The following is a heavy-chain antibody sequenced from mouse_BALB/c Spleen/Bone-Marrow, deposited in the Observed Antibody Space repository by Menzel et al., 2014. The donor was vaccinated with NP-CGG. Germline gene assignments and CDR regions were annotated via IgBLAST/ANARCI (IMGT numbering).Heavy chain of an antibody. V-gene: IGHV3-2*02. D-gene: IGHD2-14*01. CDR2: ISYSGST. Sequence: EVQLQESGPGLVKPSQSLSLTCTVTGYSITSDYAWNWIRQFPGNKLEWMGYISYSGSTSYNPSLKSRISITRDTSKNQFFLQLNSVTTEDTATYYCAYYRYDYYAMDYWSQGTSVTVSS. J-gene: IGHJ4*01. CDR3: AYYRYDYYAMDY. CDR1: GYSITSDYA.